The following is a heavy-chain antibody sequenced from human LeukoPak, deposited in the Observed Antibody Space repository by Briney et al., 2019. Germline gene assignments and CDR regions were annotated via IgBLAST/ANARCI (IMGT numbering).Heavy chain of an antibody. CDR1: GFTFSSYS. CDR3: ARDHSSGYDHNWCDP. Sequence: GGSLRLSCAASGFTFSSYSMNWVRQAPGKGLEWVSSISSSSSYTYYADSVKGRFTISRDNAKNSLYLQMNSLSAEDTALYYCARDHSSGYDHNWCDPWGQGTLVTVSS. V-gene: IGHV3-21*01. D-gene: IGHD6-13*01. CDR2: ISSSSSYT. J-gene: IGHJ5*02.